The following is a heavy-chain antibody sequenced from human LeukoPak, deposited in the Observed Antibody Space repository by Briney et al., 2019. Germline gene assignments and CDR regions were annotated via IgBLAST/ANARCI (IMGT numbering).Heavy chain of an antibody. CDR2: IYYSGST. Sequence: PSETPSLTCTVSGGSIGSGTYYWGWIRQPPGKGLEWIGSIYYSGSTYYNPSLKSRVTISVDTSKNQFSLKLSSVTAADTAVYYCARDVAARGLRQFDPWGQGTLVTVSS. D-gene: IGHD6-6*01. CDR3: ARDVAARGLRQFDP. CDR1: GGSIGSGTYY. J-gene: IGHJ5*02. V-gene: IGHV4-39*07.